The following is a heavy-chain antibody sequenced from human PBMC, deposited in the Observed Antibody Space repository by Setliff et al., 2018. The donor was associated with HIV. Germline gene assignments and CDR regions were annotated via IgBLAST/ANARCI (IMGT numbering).Heavy chain of an antibody. V-gene: IGHV4-38-2*02. Sequence: KTSETLSLTCSVSGDFFSSDYYWGWIRQSPGKGLEWIGSFYETGYTYYNPSLKGRVTISAATSKNVFSLNMTSVTAADTAVYYCARPVSKNFYGLDVWGLGTTVTVSS. J-gene: IGHJ6*02. CDR3: ARPVSKNFYGLDV. CDR2: FYETGYT. CDR1: GDFFSSDYY.